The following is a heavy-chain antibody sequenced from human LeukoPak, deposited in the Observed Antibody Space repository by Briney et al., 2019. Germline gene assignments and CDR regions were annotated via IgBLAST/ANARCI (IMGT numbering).Heavy chain of an antibody. V-gene: IGHV4-30-4*01. CDR3: ARVGLMGDYVDY. D-gene: IGHD3-10*01. Sequence: SETLSLTCTVSGGSISSGDYYWSWIRQPPGKGLEWIGYIYYSGSTYYNPSLKSRATISVDTSKNQFSLKLSSVTAADTAVYYCARVGLMGDYVDYWGQGTLVTVSS. CDR1: GGSISSGDYY. J-gene: IGHJ4*02. CDR2: IYYSGST.